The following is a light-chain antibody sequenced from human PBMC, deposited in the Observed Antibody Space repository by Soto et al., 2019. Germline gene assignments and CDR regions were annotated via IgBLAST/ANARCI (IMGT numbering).Light chain of an antibody. CDR1: QGISSY. CDR2: DAS. CDR3: QQYFEWPPMT. V-gene: IGKV1-8*01. J-gene: IGKJ1*01. Sequence: AIRMTQSPSSLSASTGDRVTITCRASQGISSYLAWYQQKPGKALKLLIYDASRLESGVPSRFSGSGSGTEFTLTISSLQPEDSAIYYCQQYFEWPPMTFGQGTKVDIK.